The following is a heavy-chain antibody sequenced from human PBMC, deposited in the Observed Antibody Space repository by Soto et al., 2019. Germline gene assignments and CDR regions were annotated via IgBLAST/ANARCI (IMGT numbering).Heavy chain of an antibody. J-gene: IGHJ6*02. CDR1: GFTFSNAW. CDR2: IKSKTDGGTT. CDR3: TTVSGIAARLYGMDV. D-gene: IGHD6-13*01. Sequence: GGSLRLSCAASGFTFSNAWMSWVRQAPGKGLEWVGRIKSKTDGGTTDYAAPVKGRFTIPRDDSKNTLYLQMNSLKTEDTAVYYCTTVSGIAARLYGMDVWGQGTTVTVSS. V-gene: IGHV3-15*01.